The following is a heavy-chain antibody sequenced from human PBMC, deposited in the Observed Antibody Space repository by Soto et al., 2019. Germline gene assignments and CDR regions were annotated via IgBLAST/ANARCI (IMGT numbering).Heavy chain of an antibody. CDR3: AREETRSAYYYHDYAMDF. J-gene: IGHJ6*02. Sequence: GGYLRLSCAASGFTIGDYWMSWVRQAPGKGLEWGANIKRDGSEKYYVDSVKGRFTISRDNAKNSLYLQMNSLRPEDTAVYYCAREETRSAYYYHDYAMDFWGQGTTVTRSS. D-gene: IGHD6-25*01. CDR2: IKRDGSEK. CDR1: GFTIGDYW. V-gene: IGHV3-7*01.